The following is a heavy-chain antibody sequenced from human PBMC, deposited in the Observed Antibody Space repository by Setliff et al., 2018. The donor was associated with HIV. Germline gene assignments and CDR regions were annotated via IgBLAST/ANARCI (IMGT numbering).Heavy chain of an antibody. CDR2: IFHSGRI. CDR1: GGSISSGDYY. J-gene: IGHJ6*01. CDR3: ARISQLLDYPMDV. Sequence: PSETLSLTCTVSGGSISSGDYYWSWIRQPPGKGLEWIGYIFHSGRIYYNPTLKSRVTMSVDRSKNHLSLNVTSVTAADTAVYYCARISQLLDYPMDVWGQGTTVTVSS. V-gene: IGHV4-30-2*01. D-gene: IGHD6-13*01.